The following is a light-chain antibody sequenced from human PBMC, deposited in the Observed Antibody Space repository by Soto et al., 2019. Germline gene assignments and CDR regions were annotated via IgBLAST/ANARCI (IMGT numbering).Light chain of an antibody. Sequence: QSALTQPASVSGSPGQSITISCSGTRSDIGSYNYVAWYQQFPGKTPKILIYGVSNRPSGVSSRFSGSKSGNTVSLTISGLQGEDDADYYYISYTGSSTSNVFGSGTKVTVL. CDR3: ISYTGSSTSNV. CDR2: GVS. J-gene: IGLJ1*01. CDR1: RSDIGSYNY. V-gene: IGLV2-14*01.